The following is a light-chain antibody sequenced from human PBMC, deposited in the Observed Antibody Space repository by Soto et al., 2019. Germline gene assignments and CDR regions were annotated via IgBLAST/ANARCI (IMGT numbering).Light chain of an antibody. Sequence: EIVLTQSPATLSLSPGERATLSCRASQSVSSYLAWYQQKPGQPPRLLIYDASNRATGIQARFSGSGSGTDFTLTIRSLEPEDFAVYYCQQRSNWPPYTFGQGTKLEIK. CDR3: QQRSNWPPYT. V-gene: IGKV3-11*01. CDR2: DAS. J-gene: IGKJ2*01. CDR1: QSVSSY.